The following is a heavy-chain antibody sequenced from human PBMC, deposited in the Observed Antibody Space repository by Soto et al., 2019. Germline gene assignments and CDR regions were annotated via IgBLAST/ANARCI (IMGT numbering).Heavy chain of an antibody. V-gene: IGHV3-48*02. CDR2: ISSSSSTI. D-gene: IGHD3-22*01. Sequence: EVQLVESGGGLVQPGGSLRLSCAASGFTFSSYSMNWVRQAPGKGLEWVSYISSSSSTIYYADSVKGRFTISRDNAKNSRYLQMNSLRDEYTAVYYCARGYDDSSGYYAYWGQGTLVTVSS. CDR3: ARGYDDSSGYYAY. CDR1: GFTFSSYS. J-gene: IGHJ4*02.